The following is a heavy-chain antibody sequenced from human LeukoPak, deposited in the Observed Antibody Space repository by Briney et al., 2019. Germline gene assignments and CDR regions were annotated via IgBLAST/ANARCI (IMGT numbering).Heavy chain of an antibody. Sequence: PGGSLRLSCAASGFVFSSYSMNWVRQAPGKGLEWISCISSSSRNIYYADSVKGRFTIFGDNAKNSLYLQMNILRDEDTAVYYCARDFYGDYGADYWGQGTLVTVSS. CDR2: ISSSSRNI. CDR1: GFVFSSYS. V-gene: IGHV3-48*02. J-gene: IGHJ4*02. D-gene: IGHD4-17*01. CDR3: ARDFYGDYGADY.